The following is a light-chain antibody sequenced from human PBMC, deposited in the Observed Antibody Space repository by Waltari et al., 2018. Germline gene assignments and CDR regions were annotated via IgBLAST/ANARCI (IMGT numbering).Light chain of an antibody. CDR3: QQCNDWPPAIT. Sequence: EIVMTQSPATLFVSPGERATPACRASQSVGSNLAWYQQKPGPAPRLLIYDASTRATGVPARFSGSGSGTDFTLTISSLQSEDFAIYYCQQCNDWPPAITFGQGTRLEIK. J-gene: IGKJ5*01. CDR1: QSVGSN. CDR2: DAS. V-gene: IGKV3D-15*01.